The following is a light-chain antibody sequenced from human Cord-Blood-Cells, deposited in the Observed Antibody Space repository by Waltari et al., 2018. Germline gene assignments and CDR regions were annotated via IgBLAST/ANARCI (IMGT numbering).Light chain of an antibody. CDR1: NIGSKS. CDR3: QVWDSSSDQV. Sequence: SYVLTQPPSVSVAPGXXAXITXGGNNIGSKSVHWYQQKTGQAPVLVIYYDSDRPSGIPERFSGSNSGNTATLTISRVEAGDEADYYCQVWDSSSDQVFGGGTKLTVL. J-gene: IGLJ3*02. CDR2: YDS. V-gene: IGLV3-21*04.